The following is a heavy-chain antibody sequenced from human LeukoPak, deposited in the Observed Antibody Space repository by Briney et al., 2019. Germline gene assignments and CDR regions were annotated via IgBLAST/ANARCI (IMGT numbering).Heavy chain of an antibody. Sequence: SGPTLVNPTQTLTLTCTFSGFSLSTSGVGVGWIRQPPGKALEWLARIDWGSGKFYSASLKTRLTISKDTSKNQVVLEMINMDPVDTATYYCARYSLTLDSNGYYLGENYFDFWGQGTLVTVSS. CDR2: IDWGSGK. CDR3: ARYSLTLDSNGYYLGENYFDF. D-gene: IGHD3-22*01. V-gene: IGHV2-70*04. J-gene: IGHJ4*02. CDR1: GFSLSTSGVG.